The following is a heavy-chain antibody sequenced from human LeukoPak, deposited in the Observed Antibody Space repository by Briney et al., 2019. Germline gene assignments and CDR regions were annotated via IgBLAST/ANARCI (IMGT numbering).Heavy chain of an antibody. V-gene: IGHV3-21*01. J-gene: IGHJ4*02. CDR3: ARDQSDYYDSSQYGYFDY. D-gene: IGHD3-22*01. Sequence: PGGSLRLSCAASGFTFISYAMSGVRQAPGKGLEWVSSISSSSSYIYYADSVKGRFTISRDNAKNSLYLQMNSLRAEDTAVYYCARDQSDYYDSSQYGYFDYWGQGTLVTVSS. CDR2: ISSSSSYI. CDR1: GFTFISYA.